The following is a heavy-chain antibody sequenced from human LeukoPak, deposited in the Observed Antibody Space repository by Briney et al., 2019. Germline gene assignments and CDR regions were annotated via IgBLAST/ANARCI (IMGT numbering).Heavy chain of an antibody. V-gene: IGHV1-46*01. CDR1: GYTFTSYY. J-gene: IGHJ5*02. CDR3: ARGPAAALSWFDP. Sequence: ASVKVSCKASGYTFTSYYMHWVRQAPGQGLEWMGIINPSGGSTSYAQKFQGRVTMTRDTSTSTAYMELSGLRSDDTAVYYCARGPAAALSWFDPWGQGTLVTVSS. D-gene: IGHD6-13*01. CDR2: INPSGGST.